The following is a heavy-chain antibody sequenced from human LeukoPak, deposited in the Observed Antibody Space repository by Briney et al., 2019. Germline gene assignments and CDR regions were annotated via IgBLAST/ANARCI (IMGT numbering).Heavy chain of an antibody. CDR2: IHYSGST. D-gene: IGHD1-26*01. CDR3: ARESGSYSYFDY. J-gene: IGHJ4*02. V-gene: IGHV4-59*01. Sequence: SETLSLTCTVSGGSISSYYWGWIRQPPGKGLEWIGYIHYSGSTNYSPSLKSRVTLSVDTSKNQFSLKLSSVTAADTAVYYCARESGSYSYFDYWGQGTVVTVSS. CDR1: GGSISSYY.